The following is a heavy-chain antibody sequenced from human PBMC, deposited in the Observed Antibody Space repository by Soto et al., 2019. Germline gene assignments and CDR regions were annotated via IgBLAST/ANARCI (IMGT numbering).Heavy chain of an antibody. Sequence: ASVKVSCKASGGTFSSYAISWVRQAPGQGLEWMGGIIPIFGTANYAQKFQGRVTMTRDTSTSTVYMELSSLRSEDTAVYYCARDLRQLDLYYYYGMDVWGQGTTVTVSS. CDR3: ARDLRQLDLYYYYGMDV. J-gene: IGHJ6*02. V-gene: IGHV1-69*05. CDR2: IIPIFGTA. CDR1: GGTFSSYA. D-gene: IGHD6-6*01.